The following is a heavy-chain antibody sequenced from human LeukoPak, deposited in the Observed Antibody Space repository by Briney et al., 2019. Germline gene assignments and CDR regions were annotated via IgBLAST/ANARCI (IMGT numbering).Heavy chain of an antibody. J-gene: IGHJ4*02. CDR3: AFHGDSGY. CDR2: IIPIFGTA. CDR1: GGTFSSYA. V-gene: IGHV1-69*05. Sequence: SVKVSCKASGGTFSSYAISWVRQAPGQGLEWMGGIIPIFGTANYAQKFQGRVTITTDESTSTAYMELYCLKSHHTDVYYCAFHGDSGYWGQGILVTASS. D-gene: IGHD6-19*01.